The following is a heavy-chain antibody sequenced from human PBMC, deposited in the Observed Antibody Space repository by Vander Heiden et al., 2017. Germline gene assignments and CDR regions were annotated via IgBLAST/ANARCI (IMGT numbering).Heavy chain of an antibody. CDR2: IYSGGRT. V-gene: IGHV3-53*01. CDR1: GFSVSSNF. Sequence: EVQLVESGGGLIQPGGSLRLYCAASGFSVSSNFINWVRQAPGKGLEWVAVIYSGGRTYYADSVKGRFTISSDNSKNTVFLQMNSLRAEDGAVYYCARANCSGGPCPFDYWGQGTRVTVSS. J-gene: IGHJ4*02. D-gene: IGHD2-15*01. CDR3: ARANCSGGPCPFDY.